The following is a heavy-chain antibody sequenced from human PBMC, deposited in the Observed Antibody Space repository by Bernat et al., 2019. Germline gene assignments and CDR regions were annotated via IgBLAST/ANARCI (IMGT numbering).Heavy chain of an antibody. D-gene: IGHD3-22*01. CDR2: IKSKTDGGTT. V-gene: IGHV3-15*07. Sequence: EVQLVESGGGLVKPGGSLRLSCVASGFTFNNAWMNWVRQAPGKGLEWVGRIKSKTDGGTTDYAAPVKGRFTISRDDSKNTLSLLMNSLKTEDTAVYHCTTDLSYYYDSSGFFWGQGTLVTVSS. CDR1: GFTFNNAW. J-gene: IGHJ4*02. CDR3: TTDLSYYYDSSGFF.